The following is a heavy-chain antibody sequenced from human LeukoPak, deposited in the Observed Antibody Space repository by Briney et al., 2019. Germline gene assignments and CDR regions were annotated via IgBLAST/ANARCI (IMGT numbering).Heavy chain of an antibody. CDR2: VYASGNT. V-gene: IGHV4-61*02. D-gene: IGHD3-9*01. CDR3: ARGRFSSTGTVAFDI. Sequence: SETLSLTCSVSGGSISSGGYYWSWIRQPAGKRLEWVGRVYASGNTNYNPSLKSRVTLSADTSKNQFSLNLSSVTAADTAVYYCARGRFSSTGTVAFDIWGQGTMVTVSS. J-gene: IGHJ3*02. CDR1: GGSISSGGYY.